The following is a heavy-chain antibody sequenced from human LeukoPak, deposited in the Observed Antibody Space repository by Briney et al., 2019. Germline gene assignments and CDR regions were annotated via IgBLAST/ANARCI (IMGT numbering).Heavy chain of an antibody. CDR3: ARDSLRSYCSSTSCYHNWFDP. CDR1: GFTFSSYV. CDR2: IWYDGSNK. V-gene: IGHV3-33*01. D-gene: IGHD2-2*01. Sequence: PGRSLRLSCAASGFTFSSYVMHWVRQAPGKGLEWVAVIWYDGSNKYYADSVKGRFTISRDNSKNTLYLQMNSLRAEDTAVYYCARDSLRSYCSSTSCYHNWFDPWGQGTLVTVSS. J-gene: IGHJ5*02.